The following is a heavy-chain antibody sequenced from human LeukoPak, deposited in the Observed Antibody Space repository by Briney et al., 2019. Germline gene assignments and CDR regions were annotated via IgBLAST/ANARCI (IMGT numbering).Heavy chain of an antibody. J-gene: IGHJ6*03. V-gene: IGHV4-61*02. D-gene: IGHD2-2*01. Sequence: SETLSLTCTVSGGSISSDSYYWSWIRQPAGTGLEWIGRIYTSGSTNYNPSLKSRVTMSVDTSKNQFSLKLSSVTAADTAVYYCARASSSTSAVVYYYMDVWGKGTTVTISS. CDR1: GGSISSDSYY. CDR2: IYTSGST. CDR3: ARASSSTSAVVYYYMDV.